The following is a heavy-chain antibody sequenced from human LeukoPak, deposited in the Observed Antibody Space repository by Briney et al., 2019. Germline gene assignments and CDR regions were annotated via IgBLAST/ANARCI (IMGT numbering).Heavy chain of an antibody. J-gene: IGHJ6*03. V-gene: IGHV4-59*01. CDR2: IYYSGST. CDR3: SRTTLSYYYYYMDV. CDR1: GGSINSYY. Sequence: SETLSLTCTVSGGSINSYYWSWIRQPPGKGLEWIGYIYYSGSTSYSPSLKSRVTISVDTSKNQFSLKLSSVTAADTAVYYCSRTTLSYYYYYMDVWGKGTTVTVSS. D-gene: IGHD1-1*01.